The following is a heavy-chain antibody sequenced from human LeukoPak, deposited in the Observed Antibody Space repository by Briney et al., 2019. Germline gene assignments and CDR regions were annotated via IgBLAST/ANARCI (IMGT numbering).Heavy chain of an antibody. D-gene: IGHD3-3*01. CDR1: GFTFSDRY. CDR2: IRNKANSHTT. CDR3: ARFTGFWSGYYPDY. J-gene: IGHJ4*02. Sequence: GGSLRLSCAASGFTFSDRYMDWVRQAPGKGLEWVGRIRNKANSHTTEYAASVKGRFTVSRDDSENSLYLQMNSLRAEDTAVYYCARFTGFWSGYYPDYWGQGTLVTVSS. V-gene: IGHV3-72*01.